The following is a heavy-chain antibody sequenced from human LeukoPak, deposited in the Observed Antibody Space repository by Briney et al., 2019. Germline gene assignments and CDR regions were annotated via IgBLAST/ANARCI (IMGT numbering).Heavy chain of an antibody. CDR3: ARDPNVLGITPYYFDF. J-gene: IGHJ4*02. D-gene: IGHD3-10*02. CDR2: ISSDSSYI. V-gene: IGHV3-21*01. CDR1: GFTFSDYT. Sequence: PGGFLRLSCAASGFTFSDYTMTWVRQAPGKGLEWVASISSDSSYIDYADSVKGRFTISRDNAKNSLFLKTDTLRGDDTGIYYCARDPNVLGITPYYFDFWGQGTLVTVSS.